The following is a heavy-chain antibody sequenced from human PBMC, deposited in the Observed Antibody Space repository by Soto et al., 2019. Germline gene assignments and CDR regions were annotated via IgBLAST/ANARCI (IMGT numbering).Heavy chain of an antibody. CDR1: GGSISSGGYY. CDR2: IYYSGST. V-gene: IGHV4-31*03. CDR3: ARESGYYDSSGYYYTFDY. D-gene: IGHD3-22*01. J-gene: IGHJ4*02. Sequence: SETLSLTCTVSGGSISSGGYYWSWIRQHPGKGLEWIGYIYYSGSTYYNPSLKSRVTIAVDTSKNQFSLKLSSVTAADTAVYYCARESGYYDSSGYYYTFDYWGQGTLVTVSS.